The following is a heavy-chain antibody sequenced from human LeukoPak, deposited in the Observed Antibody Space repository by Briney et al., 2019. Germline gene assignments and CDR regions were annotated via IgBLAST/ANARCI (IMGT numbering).Heavy chain of an antibody. CDR2: IYYSGST. CDR3: ARQRGIAAAGEVSNAVDI. J-gene: IGHJ3*02. Sequence: PSETLSLTCTVSGGSISSYYWSWIRQPPGKGLEWIGYIYYSGSTNYNPSLKSRVTISVDTSKNQFSLKLSSVTAADTAVYNCARQRGIAAAGEVSNAVDILGQGTMGTVSS. D-gene: IGHD6-13*01. V-gene: IGHV4-59*08. CDR1: GGSISSYY.